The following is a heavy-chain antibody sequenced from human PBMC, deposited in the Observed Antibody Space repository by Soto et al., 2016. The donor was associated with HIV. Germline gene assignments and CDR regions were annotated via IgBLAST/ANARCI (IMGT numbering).Heavy chain of an antibody. V-gene: IGHV3-49*04. J-gene: IGHJ6*02. CDR1: GFSFGAYV. CDR3: VRDSGIPVADEYHFYGMDS. Sequence: EVQLVESGGGLTQPGRSLRLSCTVSGFSFGAYVMGWVRQAPGKGLEWVGFIRSKPYGGTTEYAASVKGRFNISRDDSKSIAYLQMNSLKTEDTAVYYCVRDSGIPVADEYHFYGMDSGAKGPRSSSP. CDR2: IRSKPYGGTT. D-gene: IGHD6-19*01.